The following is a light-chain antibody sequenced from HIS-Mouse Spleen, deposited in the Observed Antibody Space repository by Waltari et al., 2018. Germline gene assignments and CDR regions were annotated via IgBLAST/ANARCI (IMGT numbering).Light chain of an antibody. CDR2: DAS. Sequence: EIVLTQSPATLSLSPGESATLSCRASQSVSSYLAWYQQKPGQAPRLLIYDASNRATGIPARFSGSGSGTDFTLTISSLEPEDFAVYYCQQRSNWPLITFGPGTKVDIK. CDR3: QQRSNWPLIT. J-gene: IGKJ3*01. CDR1: QSVSSY. V-gene: IGKV3-11*01.